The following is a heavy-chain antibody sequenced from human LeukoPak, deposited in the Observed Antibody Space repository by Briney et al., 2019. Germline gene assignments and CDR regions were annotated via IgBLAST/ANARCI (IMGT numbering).Heavy chain of an antibody. V-gene: IGHV3-23*01. CDR2: ISGSGGST. CDR1: GFTFSSYS. Sequence: PGGSLRLSCAASGFTFSSYSMNWGRQAPGKGLEWGSAISGSGGSTYYAGSVKGRCTISRDNSKNTLYLQMNSLRAEDTAVYYCADLGFRGVSDYWGQGTLVTVSS. J-gene: IGHJ4*02. CDR3: ADLGFRGVSDY. D-gene: IGHD3-10*01.